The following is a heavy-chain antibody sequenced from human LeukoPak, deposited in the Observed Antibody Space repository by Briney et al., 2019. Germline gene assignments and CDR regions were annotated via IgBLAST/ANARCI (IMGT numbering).Heavy chain of an antibody. J-gene: IGHJ4*02. CDR3: ARDLGLSGYDLLDY. CDR2: IKLDGTEK. V-gene: IGHV3-7*01. Sequence: PGGSLRLSCAASGLTFSSYWMTWVRQAPGKWLEWVANIKLDGTEKYYVDSVKGRFTISRDNAKNSLDLQMNSLRVEDTAVYYCARDLGLSGYDLLDYWGQGTMVTVSS. D-gene: IGHD5-12*01. CDR1: GLTFSSYW.